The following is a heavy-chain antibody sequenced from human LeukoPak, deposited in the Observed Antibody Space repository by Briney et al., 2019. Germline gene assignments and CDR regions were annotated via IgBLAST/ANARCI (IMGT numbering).Heavy chain of an antibody. V-gene: IGHV3-9*03. J-gene: IGHJ4*02. CDR2: ISWNSGSI. CDR1: GFTFDDYA. D-gene: IGHD2-15*01. Sequence: PGGSLRLSCAASGFTFDDYAMHWVRQAPGKGLEWVSGISWNSGSIGYADSVKGRFTISRDNAKNSLYLQMNSLRAEDMALYYCAKDSCSGGSCYGLDYWGQGTLVTVSS. CDR3: AKDSCSGGSCYGLDY.